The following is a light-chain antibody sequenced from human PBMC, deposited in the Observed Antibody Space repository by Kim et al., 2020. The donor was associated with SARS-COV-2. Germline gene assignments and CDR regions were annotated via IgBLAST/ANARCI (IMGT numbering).Light chain of an antibody. CDR2: KVS. CDR3: MYGTHWPPSFT. Sequence: DVIMTQSPLSLPVTLGQPASISCRSSQSLVFSDGKTYLNWFHQRPGQSPRRLIYKVSNRDSGVPDRFSGSGSGTDSTLKISRVEAEDVGVYYCMYGTHWPPSFTFGGGTKVDIK. J-gene: IGKJ4*01. CDR1: QSLVFSDGKTY. V-gene: IGKV2-30*01.